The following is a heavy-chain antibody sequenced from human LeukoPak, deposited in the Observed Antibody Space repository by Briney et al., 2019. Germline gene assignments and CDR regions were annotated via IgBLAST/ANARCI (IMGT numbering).Heavy chain of an antibody. J-gene: IGHJ4*02. Sequence: PGGSLRLSCAASGFTFSSYWMHWVRQAPGKGLVWVSRISVGGSTTTYADSVKGRFTISRDNAKNTLYLQMNGLRAEDTAVYYCSRSAYYDGSGNYYDYWGQGTLVTVSS. V-gene: IGHV3-74*01. CDR2: ISVGGSTT. D-gene: IGHD3-22*01. CDR1: GFTFSSYW. CDR3: SRSAYYDGSGNYYDY.